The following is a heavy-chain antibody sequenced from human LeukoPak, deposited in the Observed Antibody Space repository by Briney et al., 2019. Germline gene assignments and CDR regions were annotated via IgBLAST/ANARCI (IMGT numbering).Heavy chain of an antibody. J-gene: IGHJ4*02. D-gene: IGHD3-22*01. CDR3: ARENFDTSGYTH. V-gene: IGHV4-4*07. CDR1: GGSISGYY. CDR2: IYSSGGT. Sequence: SETLSLTCTVSGGSISGYYWSWIRQPAGKGLEWIGRIYSSGGTNYNPYLKSRVTMSVDTSKNQFSLKLSSVTAADTAVYYCARENFDTSGYTHWGQGTLVSVSS.